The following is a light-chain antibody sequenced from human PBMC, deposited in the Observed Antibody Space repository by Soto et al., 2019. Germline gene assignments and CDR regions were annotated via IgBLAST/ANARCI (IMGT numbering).Light chain of an antibody. CDR3: QQYNNWPPVT. V-gene: IGKV3-15*01. CDR1: QSVSNN. Sequence: EIVMTHSPATLSVSPGERATLSCRASQSVSNNLAWYQQKPGQTPRLLIYGASTRATGIPVRFSGSGSGTEFTLTISSLQSEDFAVYYCQQYNNWPPVTFGQGTKVDIK. J-gene: IGKJ2*01. CDR2: GAS.